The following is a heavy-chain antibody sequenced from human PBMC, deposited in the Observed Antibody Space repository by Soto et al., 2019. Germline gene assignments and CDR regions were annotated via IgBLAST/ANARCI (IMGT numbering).Heavy chain of an antibody. D-gene: IGHD3-16*01. J-gene: IGHJ4*02. CDR1: GFTFSNAW. CDR2: IKSETDGGAT. CDR3: TTEFGYFDN. V-gene: IGHV3-15*01. Sequence: GGSLRLSCAASGFTFSNAWLTWVRQAPGKGLEWVGRIKSETDGGATDYAAPVKGRFTISRDDSKNTLYLQMNSLKTEDTAVYYCTTEFGYFDNWGQGILVTVSS.